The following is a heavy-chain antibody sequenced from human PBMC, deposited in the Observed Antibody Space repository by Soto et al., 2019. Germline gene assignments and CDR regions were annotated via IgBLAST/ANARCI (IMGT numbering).Heavy chain of an antibody. CDR3: AKDRSIGLLWSPWVY. J-gene: IGHJ4*02. Sequence: EVQLLESGGGLVQPGGSLRLSCAASGFTFSSYAMSWVRQAPGKGLEWVSAISGSGGSTYYADSVKGRFTISRDNAKNTRYLQMNSLRAEDTAVYYCAKDRSIGLLWSPWVYWGQGTLVTVSS. CDR1: GFTFSSYA. CDR2: ISGSGGST. D-gene: IGHD3-10*01. V-gene: IGHV3-23*01.